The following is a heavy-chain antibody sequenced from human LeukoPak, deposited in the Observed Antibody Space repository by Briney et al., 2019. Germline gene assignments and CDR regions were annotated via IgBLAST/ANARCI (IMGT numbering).Heavy chain of an antibody. Sequence: PGGSLRLSCAASGFTFSSYGMHWVRQAPGKGLEWVAFIRYDGSNKYYADSVKGRFTISRDNSKNTLYLQMNSLRAEDTAVYYCAKGRVVAGTRWFDPWGQGTLVTVSS. CDR3: AKGRVVAGTRWFDP. D-gene: IGHD6-19*01. CDR1: GFTFSSYG. J-gene: IGHJ5*02. CDR2: IRYDGSNK. V-gene: IGHV3-30*02.